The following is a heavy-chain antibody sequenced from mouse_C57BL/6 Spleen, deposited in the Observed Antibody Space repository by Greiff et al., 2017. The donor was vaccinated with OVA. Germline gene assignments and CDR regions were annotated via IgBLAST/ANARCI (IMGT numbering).Heavy chain of an antibody. V-gene: IGHV1-78*01. CDR1: GYTFTDHT. CDR3: ARSGAYDYDEGMAY. CDR2: IYPCDGST. D-gene: IGHD2-4*01. Sequence: QVQLQQSDAELVKPGASVKISCKVSGYTFTDHTIHWMKQRPEQGLEWIGYIYPCDGSTKYNEKFKGKATLTADTSSSTAYMQLTSLPSEDSAVYFCARSGAYDYDEGMAYWGQGTPVTVSA. J-gene: IGHJ3*01.